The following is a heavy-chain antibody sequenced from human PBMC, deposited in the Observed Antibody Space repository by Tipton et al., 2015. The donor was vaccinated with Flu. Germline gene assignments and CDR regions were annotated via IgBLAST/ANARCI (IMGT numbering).Heavy chain of an antibody. CDR2: VSRSECT. CDR1: GDSISSDYH. J-gene: IGHJ5*02. CDR3: ARRDYSNSVSGPNSWSDL. Sequence: LRLSCAVSGDSISSDYHWGWVRQFPGKGLEWIGTVSRSECTVYNPSLTSRVTISIDRSNNQFTLNLKSETAADMAVYYCARRDYSNSVSGPNSWSDLWAQGTLVAVSS. D-gene: IGHD4-11*01. V-gene: IGHV4-38-2*01.